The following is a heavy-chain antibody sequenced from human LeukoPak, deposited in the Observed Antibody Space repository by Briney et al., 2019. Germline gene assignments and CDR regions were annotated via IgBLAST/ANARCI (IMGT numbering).Heavy chain of an antibody. CDR2: ISYDGSNK. CDR1: GFTFSSYG. Sequence: GRSLRLSCAASGFTFSSYGMHWVRQAPGKGLEWVAVISYDGSNKYYADSVKGRFTISRDNSKNTLYLQMNSLRAEDTAVYYCAKDPIGYCSSTSCYAFDYWGQGTLVTVSS. V-gene: IGHV3-30*18. D-gene: IGHD2-2*01. CDR3: AKDPIGYCSSTSCYAFDY. J-gene: IGHJ4*02.